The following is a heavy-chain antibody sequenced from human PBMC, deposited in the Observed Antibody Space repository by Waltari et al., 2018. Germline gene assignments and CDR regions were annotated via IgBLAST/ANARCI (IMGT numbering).Heavy chain of an antibody. D-gene: IGHD3-3*01. Sequence: EEQLVESGGGLVQPGGYLRLSCEVSGLNININYMSWVRQAPGKGLEWVSVIYSGGNTYYADSVKGRFIISRDTSKNTLYLQMNSLRAEDTAIYYCARDHHVLRFSYGLDVWGQGTTVTVSS. J-gene: IGHJ6*02. CDR1: GLNININY. V-gene: IGHV3-66*01. CDR3: ARDHHVLRFSYGLDV. CDR2: IYSGGNT.